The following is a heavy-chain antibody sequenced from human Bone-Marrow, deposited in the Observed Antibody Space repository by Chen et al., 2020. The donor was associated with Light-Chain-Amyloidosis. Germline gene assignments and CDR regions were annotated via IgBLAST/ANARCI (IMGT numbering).Heavy chain of an antibody. CDR3: ARARRKSDWELRYFLDV. CDR2: LIPSFGTT. V-gene: IGHV1-69*13. D-gene: IGHD3-10*01. CDR1: GTTFNTYA. Sequence: QVPLVQSGAEVKKPGASVKVPCKASGTTFNTYAFDWVRQAPGQGLEWRGKLIPSFGTTNYAQKFQGRVTITADESTTTIHMELTSLKSEDAAVYYCARARRKSDWELRYFLDVWGNGTTVTVSS. J-gene: IGHJ6*03.